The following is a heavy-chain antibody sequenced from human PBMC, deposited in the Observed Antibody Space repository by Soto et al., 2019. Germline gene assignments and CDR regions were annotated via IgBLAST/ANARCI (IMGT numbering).Heavy chain of an antibody. Sequence: PSETLSLTCTVSGGSISSSSYYWGWIRQPPGKGLEWIGTIYYSGSTYYNPSLKSRVTISVDTSKNQFSLKLTSVTAADTAVYYCARMWSGYNSHWSQGTLVTVSS. CDR2: IYYSGST. J-gene: IGHJ4*02. CDR1: GGSISSSSYY. V-gene: IGHV4-39*07. CDR3: ARMWSGYNSH. D-gene: IGHD6-25*01.